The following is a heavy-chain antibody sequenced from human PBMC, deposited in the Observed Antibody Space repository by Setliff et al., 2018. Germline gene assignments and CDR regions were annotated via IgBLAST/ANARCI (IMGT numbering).Heavy chain of an antibody. CDR1: GYTFISYG. Sequence: ASVKVSCKASGYTFISYGISWVRRAPGQGLEWMGWINAGNGKTKYSQEFQGRVTITRNTSTSTAYMEVRSLRSDDTAVYYCARAPGTVVVPASRSAFDIWGQGTMVTVSS. CDR3: ARAPGTVVVPASRSAFDI. J-gene: IGHJ3*02. D-gene: IGHD2-2*01. V-gene: IGHV1-18*01. CDR2: INAGNGKT.